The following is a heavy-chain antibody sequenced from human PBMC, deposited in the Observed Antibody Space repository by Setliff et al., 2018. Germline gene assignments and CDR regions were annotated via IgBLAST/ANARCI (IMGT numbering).Heavy chain of an antibody. D-gene: IGHD3-16*01. CDR1: GYTFSSYA. CDR3: AREGEGSTFFPLDAFDI. Sequence: ASVKVSCKASGYTFSSYAMNWVRQAPGQGPEWMGWISTNTGNPTYAQGFTGRFVFSLDTSVSTAYLQISSLKAEDTAVYYCAREGEGSTFFPLDAFDIWGQGTMVTVSS. CDR2: ISTNTGNP. V-gene: IGHV7-4-1*02. J-gene: IGHJ3*02.